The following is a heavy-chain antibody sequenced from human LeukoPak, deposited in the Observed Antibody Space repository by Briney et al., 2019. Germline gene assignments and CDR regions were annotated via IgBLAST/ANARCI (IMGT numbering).Heavy chain of an antibody. V-gene: IGHV1-69*13. CDR2: IIPIFGTA. J-gene: IGHJ4*02. CDR3: ARVLGYSTTSRYFFDY. Sequence: ASVKVSCKASGYTFTSYAISWVRQAPGQGLEWMGGIIPIFGTANYAQKFQGRVTITADESTSTAYMELSSLRSEDTAVYYCARVLGYSTTSRYFFDYWGQGTLVTVSS. D-gene: IGHD6-13*01. CDR1: GYTFTSYA.